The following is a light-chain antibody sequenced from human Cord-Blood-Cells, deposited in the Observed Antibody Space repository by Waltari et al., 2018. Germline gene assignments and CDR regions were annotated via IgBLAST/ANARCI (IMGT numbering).Light chain of an antibody. CDR3: QQYNNWPPFT. V-gene: IGKV3-15*01. J-gene: IGKJ3*01. CDR1: QSVSSN. Sequence: EIVMTQFPATRSVSPGERATLSCRASQSVSSNLAWYQQKPGQAPRLLIYGASTRATGIPARFSGSGSGTEFTLTISSLQSEDFAVYYYQQYNNWPPFTFGPGTKVDIK. CDR2: GAS.